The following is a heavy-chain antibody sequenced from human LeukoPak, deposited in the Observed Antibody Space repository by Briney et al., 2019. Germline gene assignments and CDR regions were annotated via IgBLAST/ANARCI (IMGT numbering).Heavy chain of an antibody. D-gene: IGHD2-2*01. CDR3: ARSSLHCSSTSCPQRAEYFQN. CDR2: IIPIFGTA. Sequence: GASVKVSCKASGGTFSSYAISWVRQAPGQGLDWMGRIIPIFGTANYAQKFQGRVTITTDESTSTAYMELSSLRSEDTAVYYCARSSLHCSSTSCPQRAEYFQNWGQGTLVTVSS. J-gene: IGHJ1*01. V-gene: IGHV1-69*05. CDR1: GGTFSSYA.